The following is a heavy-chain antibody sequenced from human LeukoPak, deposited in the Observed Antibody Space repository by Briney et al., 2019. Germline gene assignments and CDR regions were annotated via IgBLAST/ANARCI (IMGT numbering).Heavy chain of an antibody. V-gene: IGHV3-43D*03. CDR3: AKPAVAGNYYYYYMDV. Sequence: GGSLRLSCAASGFTFDDYAMHWVRQAPGKGLEWVSLISWDGGSTYYADSVKGRFTISRDNSKNSLYLQMNSLRAEDTALYYCAKPAVAGNYYYYYMDVWGKGTTVTVSS. CDR1: GFTFDDYA. CDR2: ISWDGGST. D-gene: IGHD6-19*01. J-gene: IGHJ6*03.